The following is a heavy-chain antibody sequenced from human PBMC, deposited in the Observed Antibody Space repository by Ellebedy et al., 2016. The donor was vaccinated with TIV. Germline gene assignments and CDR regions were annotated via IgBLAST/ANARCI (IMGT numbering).Heavy chain of an antibody. V-gene: IGHV3-23*01. J-gene: IGHJ4*02. CDR3: AKDRRVRGVSDY. D-gene: IGHD3-10*01. Sequence: GGSLRLXCAASGFTFSSYAMSWVRQAPGKGLEWVSAISGSGGSTYYADSVKGRFTISRDNSKNTLYLQMNSLRAEDTAVYYCAKDRRVRGVSDYWGQGTLVTVSS. CDR2: ISGSGGST. CDR1: GFTFSSYA.